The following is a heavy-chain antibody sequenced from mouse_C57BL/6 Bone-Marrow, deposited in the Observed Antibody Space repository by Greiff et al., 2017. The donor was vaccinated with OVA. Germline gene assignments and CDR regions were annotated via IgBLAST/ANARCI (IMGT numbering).Heavy chain of an antibody. V-gene: IGHV3-6*01. CDR1: GYSITSGYY. D-gene: IGHD1-1*01. J-gene: IGHJ1*03. CDR3: ARDDHYYGSSYWYFDV. Sequence: EVKLLESGPGLVKPSQSLSLTCSVTGYSITSGYYWNWIRQFPGNKLEWMGYISYDGSNNYNPSLKNRISITRDTSKNQFFLKLNSVTTEDTATYYCARDDHYYGSSYWYFDVWGTGTTVTVSS. CDR2: ISYDGSN.